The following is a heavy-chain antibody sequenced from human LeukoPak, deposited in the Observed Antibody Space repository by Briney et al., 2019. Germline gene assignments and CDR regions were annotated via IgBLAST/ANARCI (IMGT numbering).Heavy chain of an antibody. Sequence: GGSLRLSCAAFGFTFSSYGMHWVRQAPGKGLEWVAVISYDGSNKYYADSVKGRFTISRDNSQNTLYLQMNSLRAEDTAVYYCTREFRAAVYFDYWGQGTLVTVSS. CDR1: GFTFSSYG. D-gene: IGHD6-13*01. CDR3: TREFRAAVYFDY. CDR2: ISYDGSNK. J-gene: IGHJ4*02. V-gene: IGHV3-30*03.